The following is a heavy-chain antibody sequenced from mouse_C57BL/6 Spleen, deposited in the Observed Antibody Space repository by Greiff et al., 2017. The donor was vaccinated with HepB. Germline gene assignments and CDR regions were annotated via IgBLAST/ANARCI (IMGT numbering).Heavy chain of an antibody. CDR2: ISDGGSYT. CDR1: GFTFSSYA. Sequence: DVKLVESGGGLVKPGGSLKLSCAASGFTFSSYAMSWVRQTPEKRLEWVATISDGGSYTYYPDNVKGRFTISRDNAKNNLYLQMSHLKSEDTAMYYCARDRIRAWFAYWGQGTLVTVSA. J-gene: IGHJ3*01. CDR3: ARDRIRAWFAY. V-gene: IGHV5-4*01. D-gene: IGHD5-2*01.